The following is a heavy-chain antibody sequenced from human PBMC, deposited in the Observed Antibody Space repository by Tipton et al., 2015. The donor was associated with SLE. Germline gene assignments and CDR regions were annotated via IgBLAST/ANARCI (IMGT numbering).Heavy chain of an antibody. D-gene: IGHD3-3*01. CDR2: INYIESP. CDR1: RGSMNTYY. V-gene: IGHV4-30-4*01. Sequence: TLSLTCTVSRGSMNTYYWSWIRQPPGKGLEWIAYINYIESPYYNPSLRSRVIISVDTSKNQFSLKVSSVTAADTAVYFCARAAYYDFWSGYPMDVWGEGTTVIVTS. CDR3: ARAAYYDFWSGYPMDV. J-gene: IGHJ6*03.